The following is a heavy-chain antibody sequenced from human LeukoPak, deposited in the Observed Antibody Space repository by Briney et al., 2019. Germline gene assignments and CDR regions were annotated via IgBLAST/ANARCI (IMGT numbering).Heavy chain of an antibody. J-gene: IGHJ4*02. D-gene: IGHD3-22*01. CDR2: ISSSGSTI. CDR3: AKQYYYDSSGYYLIFDY. Sequence: GGSLRLSCAASGFTFSDYYMSWIRQAPGKGLEWVSYISSSGSTIYYADSVKGRFTISRDNSKNTLYLQMNSLRAEDTAVYYCAKQYYYDSSGYYLIFDYWGQGTLVTVSS. CDR1: GFTFSDYY. V-gene: IGHV3-11*01.